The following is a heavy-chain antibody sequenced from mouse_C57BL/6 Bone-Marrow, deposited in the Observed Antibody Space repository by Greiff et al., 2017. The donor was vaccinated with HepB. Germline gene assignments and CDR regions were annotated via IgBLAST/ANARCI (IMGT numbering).Heavy chain of an antibody. CDR2: INPNNGGT. CDR3: ARGWLDAMDY. J-gene: IGHJ4*01. V-gene: IGHV1-18*01. D-gene: IGHD2-3*01. CDR1: GYTFTDYN. Sequence: VQLKQSGPELVKPGASVKIPCKASGYTFTDYNMDWVKQSHGKSLEWIGDINPNNGGTIYNQKFKGKATLTVDKSSSTAYMELRSLTSEDTAVYYCARGWLDAMDYWGQGTSVTVSS.